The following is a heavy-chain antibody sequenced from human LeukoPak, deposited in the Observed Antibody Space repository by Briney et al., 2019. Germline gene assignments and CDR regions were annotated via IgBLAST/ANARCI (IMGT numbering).Heavy chain of an antibody. J-gene: IGHJ6*02. CDR3: ARDFSSGWYRYGMDV. CDR2: IWYDGSNK. V-gene: IGHV3-30*19. D-gene: IGHD6-19*01. Sequence: PGRSLRLSCAASGFTFSSYGMHWVRQAPGKGLEWVAVIWYDGSNKYYADSVKGRFTISRDNSKNTLYLQMNSLRAEDTAVYYCARDFSSGWYRYGMDVWGQGTTVTVSS. CDR1: GFTFSSYG.